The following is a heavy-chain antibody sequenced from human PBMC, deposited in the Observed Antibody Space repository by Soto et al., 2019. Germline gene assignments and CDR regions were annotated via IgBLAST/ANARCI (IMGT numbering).Heavy chain of an antibody. CDR1: GFTVSSNY. CDR2: IYSGGST. V-gene: IGHV3-66*01. Sequence: PGGSLRLSCAASGFTVSSNYMSWVRQAPGKGLEWVSVIYSGGSTYYADSVKGRFTISRDNPKNTLYLQMNSLRAEDTAVYYCARDSIAAAGVFDYWGQGTLVTVSS. J-gene: IGHJ4*02. D-gene: IGHD6-13*01. CDR3: ARDSIAAAGVFDY.